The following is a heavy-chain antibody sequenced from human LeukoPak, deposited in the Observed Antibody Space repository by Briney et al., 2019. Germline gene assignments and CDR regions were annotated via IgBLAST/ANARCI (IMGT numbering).Heavy chain of an antibody. CDR3: ARTNPISTMIVVVYYYYGMDV. J-gene: IGHJ6*02. V-gene: IGHV1-8*01. Sequence: ASVKVSCETSGYTFTNYDINWVRQATGQGLEWLGWMSPNSGNTGYAQKFQGRVTMTRNTSISTAYMELSSLRSEDTAVYYCARTNPISTMIVVVYYYYGMDVWGQGTTVTVSS. CDR1: GYTFTNYD. CDR2: MSPNSGNT. D-gene: IGHD3-22*01.